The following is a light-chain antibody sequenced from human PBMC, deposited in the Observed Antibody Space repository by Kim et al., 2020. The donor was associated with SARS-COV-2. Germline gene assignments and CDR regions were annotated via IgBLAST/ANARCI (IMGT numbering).Light chain of an antibody. Sequence: QPVLTQSPSASASLGASVKLTCTLSSGHSSYAIAWHQQQPEKGPRYLMKVNSDGSHSKGDGIPDRFSGSTSGSERYLTISSLQSEDEADYYCQTWDTGIHVVFGGGTKVTVL. CDR3: QTWDTGIHVV. CDR1: SGHSSYA. CDR2: VNSDGSH. V-gene: IGLV4-69*01. J-gene: IGLJ2*01.